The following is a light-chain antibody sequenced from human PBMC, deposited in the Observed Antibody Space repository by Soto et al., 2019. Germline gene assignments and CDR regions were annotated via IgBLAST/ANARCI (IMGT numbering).Light chain of an antibody. CDR2: EVT. J-gene: IGLJ1*01. CDR1: SGDVGSYNF. V-gene: IGLV2-8*01. CDR3: TSYGGTNVPDV. Sequence: QSALTQPPSASGSPGQSVTISCTGTSGDVGSYNFVSWYQQLPGKAPKLIIYEVTKRPSGVPDRFSGSRSGNTASLTVSGLQAEDEAVYFCTSYGGTNVPDVLGAGTKLTVL.